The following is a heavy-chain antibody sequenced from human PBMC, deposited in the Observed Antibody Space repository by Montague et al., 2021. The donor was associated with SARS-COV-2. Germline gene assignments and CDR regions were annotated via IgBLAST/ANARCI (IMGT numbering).Heavy chain of an antibody. CDR1: GFSFNNYA. CDR3: ARDRPFMLSASSWPSAFDP. V-gene: IGHV3-30*01. D-gene: IGHD6-13*01. CDR2: ISYDASNK. J-gene: IGHJ5*02. Sequence: SLRLSCAASGFSFNNYAMHWVRQAPGKGLDFVALISYDASNKYYEDSLQGRFTISRDNSKNTLYLQLNSLTSEDTAMYYCARDRPFMLSASSWPSAFDPWGQGTLVTVSS.